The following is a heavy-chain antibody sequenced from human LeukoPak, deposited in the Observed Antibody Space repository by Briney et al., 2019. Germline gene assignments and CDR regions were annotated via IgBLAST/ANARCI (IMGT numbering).Heavy chain of an antibody. D-gene: IGHD1-26*01. CDR1: GGSISSYY. V-gene: IGHV4-59*08. Sequence: SETLSLTCTVSGGSISSYYWSWIRQPPGKGLEWIGYIYYSGSTNYNPSLKSRVTISVDTSKNQFSLKLSSVTAADTAVYYCARQQGVGAMDVWGQGTTVTVS. CDR3: ARQQGVGAMDV. CDR2: IYYSGST. J-gene: IGHJ6*02.